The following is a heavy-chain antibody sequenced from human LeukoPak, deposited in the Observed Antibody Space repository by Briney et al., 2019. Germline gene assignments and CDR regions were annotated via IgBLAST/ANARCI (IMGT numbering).Heavy chain of an antibody. CDR1: GYTFTSYG. V-gene: IGHV1-18*01. D-gene: IGHD2-2*01. CDR3: ARVVVVPAAMGANWFDP. Sequence: ASVKVSCKASGYTFTSYGISWVRQAPGQGLEWMGWVSAYNGNTNYAQKLQGRVTMTTDTSTSTAYMELRSLRSDDTAVYYCARVVVVPAAMGANWFDPWGQGTLVTVSS. CDR2: VSAYNGNT. J-gene: IGHJ5*02.